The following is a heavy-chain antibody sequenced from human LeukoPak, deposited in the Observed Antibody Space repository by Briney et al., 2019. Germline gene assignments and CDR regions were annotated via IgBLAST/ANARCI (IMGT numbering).Heavy chain of an antibody. CDR3: ARDGGYYFDY. D-gene: IGHD2-15*01. Sequence: SETLSLTCTVSGGSISTYYWNWIRQPPGKGLEWIGYIYYSGSTNYNPSLKSRVTISVDTSKNQFSLKLSSVTAADTAVYYCARDGGYYFDYWGQGTLVTVSS. V-gene: IGHV4-59*01. CDR1: GGSISTYY. J-gene: IGHJ4*02. CDR2: IYYSGST.